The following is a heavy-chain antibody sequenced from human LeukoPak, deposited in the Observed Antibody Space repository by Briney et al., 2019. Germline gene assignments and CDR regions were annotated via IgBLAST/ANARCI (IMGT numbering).Heavy chain of an antibody. CDR1: GGTFSSYA. CDR3: ARDLQSSRDGYTRVGRDDDY. Sequence: SVKVSCKASGGTFSSYAISWVRQALGQGLEWMGGIIPIFGTANYAQKFQGRVTITADESTSTAYMELSSLRSEDTAVYYCARDLQSSRDGYTRVGRDDDYWGQETLVTVSS. V-gene: IGHV1-69*13. D-gene: IGHD5-24*01. CDR2: IIPIFGTA. J-gene: IGHJ4*02.